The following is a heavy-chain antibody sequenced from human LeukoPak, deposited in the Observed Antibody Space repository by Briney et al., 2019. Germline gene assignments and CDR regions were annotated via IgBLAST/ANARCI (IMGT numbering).Heavy chain of an antibody. CDR1: GFTFSSYW. Sequence: GGSLRLSCAASGFTFSSYWMSWVRQAPGKGLEWVSSISSSSSYIYYADSVKGRFTISRDNAKNSLYLQMNSLRAEDTAVYYCARDSSGMRYFGYWGQGTLVTVSS. CDR2: ISSSSSYI. V-gene: IGHV3-21*01. CDR3: ARDSSGMRYFGY. J-gene: IGHJ4*02. D-gene: IGHD3-10*01.